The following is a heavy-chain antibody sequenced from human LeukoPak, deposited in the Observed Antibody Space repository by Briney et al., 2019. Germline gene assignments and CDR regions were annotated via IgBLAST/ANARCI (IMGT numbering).Heavy chain of an antibody. CDR2: ISWNSGSI. CDR3: AKDIGKDDAFDF. CDR1: GFTFDDYA. Sequence: PGGSLRLSCAASGFTFDDYAMHWVRQAPGKGLEWVSGISWNSGSIGYADSVKGRFTISRDNAKNSLYLQMNSLRAEDMALYYCAKDIGKDDAFDFWGQGTMVTVSS. V-gene: IGHV3-9*03. D-gene: IGHD3-10*01. J-gene: IGHJ3*01.